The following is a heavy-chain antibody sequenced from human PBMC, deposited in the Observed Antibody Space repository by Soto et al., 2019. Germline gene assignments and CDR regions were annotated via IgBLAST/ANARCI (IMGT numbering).Heavy chain of an antibody. CDR3: VRGVYCGGDCYHSGFNY. J-gene: IGHJ4*02. D-gene: IGHD2-21*01. Sequence: PSETLSLTCTVSGGSIGTYYWSWIRQPPGKGLEWIGYISYSGSTNYNPSLKSRVTISVDTSKNQFSLKLSSVTAADTAVYYCVRGVYCGGDCYHSGFNYWGQGTLVTVSS. CDR2: ISYSGST. CDR1: GGSIGTYY. V-gene: IGHV4-59*01.